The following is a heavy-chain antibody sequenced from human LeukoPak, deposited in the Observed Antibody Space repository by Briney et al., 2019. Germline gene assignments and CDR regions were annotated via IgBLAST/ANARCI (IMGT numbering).Heavy chain of an antibody. CDR1: GFTFSSYA. Sequence: GGSLRLSCAASGFTFSSYAMHWVRQAPGKGLEYVSAISSNGGSTYYANSVKGRFTISRDNSKNTLYLQMGSLRAEDMAVYYCARVGGFIAAPGYFDYWGQGTLVTVSS. CDR2: ISSNGGST. V-gene: IGHV3-64*01. D-gene: IGHD6-13*01. J-gene: IGHJ4*02. CDR3: ARVGGFIAAPGYFDY.